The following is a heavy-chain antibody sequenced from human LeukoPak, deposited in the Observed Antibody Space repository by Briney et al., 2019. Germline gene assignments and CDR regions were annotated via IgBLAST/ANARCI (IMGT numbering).Heavy chain of an antibody. Sequence: PGGSLRLSCAASGFTFSSYGMHWVRQAPGKGLEWVAVISYDGSNKYYADSVKGRFTISRDNSKNTLYLQMNSLRAEDTAVYYCAKAFVVVTATRFDLWGQGTLVTVSS. CDR3: AKAFVVVTATRFDL. D-gene: IGHD2-21*02. CDR2: ISYDGSNK. CDR1: GFTFSSYG. J-gene: IGHJ5*02. V-gene: IGHV3-30*18.